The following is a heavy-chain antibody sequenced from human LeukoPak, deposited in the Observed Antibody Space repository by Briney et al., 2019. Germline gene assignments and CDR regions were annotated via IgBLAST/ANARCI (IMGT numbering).Heavy chain of an antibody. D-gene: IGHD1-26*01. CDR1: GGSISSSSYY. CDR2: IYYSGNT. CDR3: ARGGNAFDI. V-gene: IGHV4-39*07. J-gene: IGHJ3*02. Sequence: PSETLSLTCTVSGGSISSSSYYWGWIRQPPGKGLEWIGSIYYSGNTYYNPSLKSRVTMSVDTSKNQFSLRLSSVTAADTAVYYCARGGNAFDIWGQGTMVTVSS.